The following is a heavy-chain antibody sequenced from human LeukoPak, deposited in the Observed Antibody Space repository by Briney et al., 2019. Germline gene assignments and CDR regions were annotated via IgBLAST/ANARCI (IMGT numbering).Heavy chain of an antibody. CDR3: AKVGAYYYYYGMDV. V-gene: IGHV3-23*01. J-gene: IGHJ6*02. CDR1: GFTFSSYA. D-gene: IGHD1-26*01. Sequence: GGSLRLSCAASGFTFSSYAMSWVRQAPGQGLEWVSTISDSGGSTSYADSVKGRFTISRDNSKNTLCLQMNSLRADDTAVYYCAKVGAYYYYYGMDVWGQGTTVSVSS. CDR2: ISDSGGST.